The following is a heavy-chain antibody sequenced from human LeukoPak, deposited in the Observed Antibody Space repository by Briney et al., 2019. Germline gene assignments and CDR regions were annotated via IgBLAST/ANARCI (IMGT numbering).Heavy chain of an antibody. D-gene: IGHD3-22*01. Sequence: ASVKVSCKASGYTFTSYDINWVGQATGQWLEWMGWMNPNSGNTGYAQKFQGRVTITRNTSISTAYMELSSLRSEDTAVYYCARARDSSGYYDYWGQGTLVTVSS. CDR1: GYTFTSYD. CDR3: ARARDSSGYYDY. CDR2: MNPNSGNT. V-gene: IGHV1-8*03. J-gene: IGHJ4*02.